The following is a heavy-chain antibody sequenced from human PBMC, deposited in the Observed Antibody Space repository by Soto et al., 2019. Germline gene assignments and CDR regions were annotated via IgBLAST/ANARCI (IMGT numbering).Heavy chain of an antibody. CDR2: IIPIFGTA. D-gene: IGHD6-13*01. CDR1: GGTFSSYA. V-gene: IGHV1-69*01. J-gene: IGHJ6*02. Sequence: QVQLVQSGAEVKKPGSSVKVSCKASGGTFSSYAISWVRQAPGQGLEWMGGIIPIFGTANYAQKFQGRVTSTADESTSTAYMELSSLRSEDTAVYYCARIITAAADYYYYYGMDVWGQGTTVTVSS. CDR3: ARIITAAADYYYYYGMDV.